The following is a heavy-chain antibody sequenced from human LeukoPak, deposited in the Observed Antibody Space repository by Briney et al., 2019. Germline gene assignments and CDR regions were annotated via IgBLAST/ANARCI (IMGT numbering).Heavy chain of an antibody. Sequence: SETLSLTCAVYGGSFSGYYWSWIRQPPGKGLEWIGEINHSGSTNYNPSLKSRVTISVDTSKNQFSLKLSSVTAAVTAVYYCARIMVGIFRGICFDYWLQGTLVTVSS. CDR1: GGSFSGYY. CDR2: INHSGST. D-gene: IGHD3-10*01. J-gene: IGHJ4*02. V-gene: IGHV4-34*01. CDR3: ARIMVGIFRGICFDY.